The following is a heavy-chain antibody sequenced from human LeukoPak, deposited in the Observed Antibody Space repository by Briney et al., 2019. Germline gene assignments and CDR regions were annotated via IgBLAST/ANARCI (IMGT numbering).Heavy chain of an antibody. Sequence: GGSLRLSCAASGFTLSTYDMNWVRQAPGKGLEWVSDISSSSSTIHYADSVKGRFTISRDNAKNSVYLQMSSLRAEDTAAYYCAREASVGRRPFDYWGQGTLVTVSS. V-gene: IGHV3-48*01. CDR3: AREASVGRRPFDY. CDR2: ISSSSSTI. J-gene: IGHJ4*02. CDR1: GFTLSTYD. D-gene: IGHD1-26*01.